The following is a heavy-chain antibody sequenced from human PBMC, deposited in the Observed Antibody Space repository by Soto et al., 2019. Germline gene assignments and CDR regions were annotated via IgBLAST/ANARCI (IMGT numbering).Heavy chain of an antibody. CDR3: AKQGIGDYYYGMDV. CDR1: GFAFSNYA. V-gene: IGHV3-23*01. CDR2: VSGSGATT. Sequence: PAGSLRLSCAASGFAFSNYAMTWVRQAPGKGLEWVSAVSGSGATTYYADSVKGRLTISRDNSKNTLYLQMNSLRAEDTAVYYCAKQGIGDYYYGMDVWGQGTTVTVSS. J-gene: IGHJ6*02. D-gene: IGHD6-13*01.